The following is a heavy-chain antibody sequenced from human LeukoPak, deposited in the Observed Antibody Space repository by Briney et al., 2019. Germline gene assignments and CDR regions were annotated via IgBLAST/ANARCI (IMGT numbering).Heavy chain of an antibody. J-gene: IGHJ5*02. Sequence: PSETLSLTCAVYGGSFSGYYWSWIRRPPGKGLEWIGEINHSGSTNYNPSLKSRVTISVDTSKNQFSLKLSSVTAADTAVYYCARVGDIVVVPAYNWFDPWGQGTLVTVSS. CDR3: ARVGDIVVVPAYNWFDP. CDR1: GGSFSGYY. D-gene: IGHD2-2*01. CDR2: INHSGST. V-gene: IGHV4-34*01.